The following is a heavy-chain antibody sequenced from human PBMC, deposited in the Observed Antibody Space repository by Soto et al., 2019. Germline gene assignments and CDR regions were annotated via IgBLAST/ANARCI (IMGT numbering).Heavy chain of an antibody. Sequence: QVQLVQSGAEVKKPGASVKVSCKASGYTFTRSGISWVRQAPGQGLEWMGWISTYNGDTNYAQTFQGRVTMTTDTSTSKVHMEVRGLGSDDTAVYYCAREGVAPYYYYGMDVWGQGTPVTVSS. D-gene: IGHD5-12*01. CDR3: AREGVAPYYYYGMDV. V-gene: IGHV1-18*01. J-gene: IGHJ6*02. CDR2: ISTYNGDT. CDR1: GYTFTRSG.